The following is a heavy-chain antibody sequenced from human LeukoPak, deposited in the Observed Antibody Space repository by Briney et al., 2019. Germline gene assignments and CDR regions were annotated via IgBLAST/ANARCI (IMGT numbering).Heavy chain of an antibody. CDR1: GFXVSSNY. CDR2: IYSGGST. J-gene: IGHJ4*02. D-gene: IGHD4-23*01. V-gene: IGHV3-53*01. CDR3: ARDYGGKDAFDY. Sequence: GGSLRLSCAASGFXVSSNYMSWVRQAPGKGLEWVSVIYSGGSTYYADSVKGRFTISKDNSKNTLYLQMNSLRAEDTAVYYCARDYGGKDAFDYWGQGTLVTVSS.